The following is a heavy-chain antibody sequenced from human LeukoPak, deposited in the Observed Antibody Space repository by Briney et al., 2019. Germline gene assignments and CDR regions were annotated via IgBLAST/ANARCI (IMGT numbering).Heavy chain of an antibody. Sequence: SVKVSCKASGGTFSSYAISWVRQAPGQGLEWMGGIIPIFGTANYAQKFQGRVTITADESTSTAYMELSSLRSEDTAVYYRARCANWGSCPFDYWGQGTLVTVSS. CDR1: GGTFSSYA. CDR3: ARCANWGSCPFDY. J-gene: IGHJ4*02. D-gene: IGHD7-27*01. V-gene: IGHV1-69*13. CDR2: IIPIFGTA.